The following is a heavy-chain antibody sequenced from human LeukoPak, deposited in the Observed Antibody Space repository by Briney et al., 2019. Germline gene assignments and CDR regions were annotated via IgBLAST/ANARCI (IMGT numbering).Heavy chain of an antibody. D-gene: IGHD4-11*01. Sequence: SETLSLTCTVSGGSISSYYWGWIRQPPGKGLEWIGSIYHSGSTYYNPSLKSRVTISVDTSKNQFSLKLSSVTAADTAVYYCAMTNYYYYYMDVWGKGTTVTVSS. J-gene: IGHJ6*03. CDR3: AMTNYYYYYMDV. CDR1: GGSISSYY. CDR2: IYHSGST. V-gene: IGHV4-38-2*02.